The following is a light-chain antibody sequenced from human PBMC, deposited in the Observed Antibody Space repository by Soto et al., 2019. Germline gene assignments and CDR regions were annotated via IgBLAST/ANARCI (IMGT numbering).Light chain of an antibody. CDR3: QHYNCYSEA. Sequence: ILMTQSPSSLSASVGDRVTITCGASEGIINDLGWYQQKPGKAPKLLIYAASSLQSGVPSRFSGSGSGTDFTLTISSLQPEDFATYYCQHYNCYSEAFGQGTKVAI. V-gene: IGKV1-6*01. CDR2: AAS. J-gene: IGKJ1*01. CDR1: EGIIND.